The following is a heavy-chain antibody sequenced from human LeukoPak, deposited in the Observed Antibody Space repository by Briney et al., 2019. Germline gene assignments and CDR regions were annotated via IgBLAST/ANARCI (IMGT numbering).Heavy chain of an antibody. D-gene: IGHD6-19*01. J-gene: IGHJ4*02. V-gene: IGHV3-30-3*01. CDR3: ARDPQWLVKYYFDY. CDR2: ISYDGSNK. CDR1: GFTFSSYA. Sequence: GRSLRLSCAASGFTFSSYAMHWVRQAPGKGLEWVAVISYDGSNKYYANSVKGRFTISRDNSKNTLYLQMNSLRAEDTAVYYCARDPQWLVKYYFDYWGQGTLVTVSS.